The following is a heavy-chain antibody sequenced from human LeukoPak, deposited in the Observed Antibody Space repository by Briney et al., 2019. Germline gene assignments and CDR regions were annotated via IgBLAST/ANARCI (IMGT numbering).Heavy chain of an antibody. CDR3: TTASESDSHDAFDM. D-gene: IGHD1-26*01. Sequence: PGGSLRLSFSASGFTLPYAYMGWVPRAPGRGLEWVGRFKSKTNGGTTDSAAAEKGRFTISRDDSKNKLYLQMNSLKTEDTAVYYCTTASESDSHDAFDMGGEGTMVTVS. CDR1: GFTLPYAY. V-gene: IGHV3-15*01. J-gene: IGHJ3*02. CDR2: FKSKTNGGTT.